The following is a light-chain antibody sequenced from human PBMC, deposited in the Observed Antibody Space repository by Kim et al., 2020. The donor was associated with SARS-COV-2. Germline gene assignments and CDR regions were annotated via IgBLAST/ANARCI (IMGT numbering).Light chain of an antibody. V-gene: IGLV10-54*04. CDR1: SNNVGYQG. CDR3: SAWDNSLTALL. CDR2: RNN. Sequence: QAGLTQPPSVSKGLRQTATLTCTGNSNNVGYQGVSWLQQHQGHPPKLLSYRNNNRPSGISERFSASRSGNTASLTITGLQPEDEADYYCSAWDNSLTALLFGGGTKLTVL. J-gene: IGLJ3*02.